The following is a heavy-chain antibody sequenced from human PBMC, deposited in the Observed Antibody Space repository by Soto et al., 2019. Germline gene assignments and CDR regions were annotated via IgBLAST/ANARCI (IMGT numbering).Heavy chain of an antibody. CDR1: GDSISSYF. CDR2: VYSTEIT. CDR3: ARGSEAWFDP. Sequence: QVQLQESGPGLVKPSETLSLTCTVSGDSISSYFWSWIRQPPGKGLEWIGYVYSTEITTYNPSLKSRVAMSIDTSKNQFSLKVRSVTAADTAVYYCARGSEAWFDPWGQGTLVTVSS. V-gene: IGHV4-59*01. J-gene: IGHJ5*02.